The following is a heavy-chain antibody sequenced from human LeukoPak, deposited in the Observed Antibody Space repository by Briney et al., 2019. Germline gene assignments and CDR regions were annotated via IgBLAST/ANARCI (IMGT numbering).Heavy chain of an antibody. Sequence: ASVKVSCKTSGYTFTSYSISWVRQAPGQGLEWMGWISGYSGNTHYAQKLQGRVTMTTDTSTSTAYMELSRLKSDDTAMYYCARSSGSASYYPPEFLLYWGQGTLVTVSS. D-gene: IGHD1-26*01. CDR1: GYTFTSYS. CDR3: ARSSGSASYYPPEFLLY. V-gene: IGHV1-18*01. CDR2: ISGYSGNT. J-gene: IGHJ1*01.